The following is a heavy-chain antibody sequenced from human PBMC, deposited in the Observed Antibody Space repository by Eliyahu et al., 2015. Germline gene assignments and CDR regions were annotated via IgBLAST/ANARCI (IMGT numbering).Heavy chain of an antibody. V-gene: IGHV2-5*02. CDR1: GFSLXXSXXG. Sequence: QITLKESGPTLVKPTQTLTLTCTFSGFSLXXSXXGVGWIRQPPGKALEWLALIYWDDDKRYSPSLKSRLTITKDTSKNQVVLTMTNMDPVDTATYYCAHRPGYCSSTSCYSFDPWGQGTLVTVSS. CDR2: IYWDDDK. J-gene: IGHJ5*02. D-gene: IGHD2-2*01. CDR3: AHRPGYCSSTSCYSFDP.